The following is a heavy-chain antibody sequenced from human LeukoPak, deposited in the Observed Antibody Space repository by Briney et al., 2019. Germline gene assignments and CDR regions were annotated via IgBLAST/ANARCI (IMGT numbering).Heavy chain of an antibody. V-gene: IGHV5-51*01. Sequence: GESLKISCKGSGYSFTSYWIGWVRQMPGKGLEWMGIIYPGDSDTRYSPSFQGQVTISADKSISTAYLQWSSLKASDTAMYYCARRKAAAGTSPTVSWFDPWGQGTLVTVSS. CDR3: ARRKAAAGTSPTVSWFDP. CDR1: GYSFTSYW. D-gene: IGHD6-13*01. J-gene: IGHJ5*02. CDR2: IYPGDSDT.